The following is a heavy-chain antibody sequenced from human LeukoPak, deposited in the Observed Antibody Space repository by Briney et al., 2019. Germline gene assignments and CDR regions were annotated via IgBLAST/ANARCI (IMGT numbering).Heavy chain of an antibody. CDR3: AREGEYSSSYDH. J-gene: IGHJ5*02. CDR2: IWYGGSNK. V-gene: IGHV3-33*08. Sequence: PGRSLRLSCAASGFTFSSYGMHWVRQAPGKGLEWVAVIWYGGSNKYYADSVKGRFTISRDNSKNTLYLQMNSLRAEDTAVYYCAREGEYSSSYDHWGQGTLVTVSS. D-gene: IGHD6-6*01. CDR1: GFTFSSYG.